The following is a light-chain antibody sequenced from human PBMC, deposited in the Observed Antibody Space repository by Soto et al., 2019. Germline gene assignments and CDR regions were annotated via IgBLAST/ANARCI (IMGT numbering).Light chain of an antibody. Sequence: EIVLTQSPGTLSLSPGERATLSCRASQSVSSSYLAWYQQKPGQAPRLLIYGASSRATGIPDRFSGSGSGKDFPLTISRLEPEDFAVYYCQQYGRSPLTFGGGTKVEIK. J-gene: IGKJ4*01. CDR3: QQYGRSPLT. CDR1: QSVSSSY. V-gene: IGKV3-20*01. CDR2: GAS.